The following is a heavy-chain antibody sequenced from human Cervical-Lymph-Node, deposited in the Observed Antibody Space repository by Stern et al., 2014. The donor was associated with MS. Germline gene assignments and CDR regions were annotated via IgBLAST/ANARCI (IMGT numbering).Heavy chain of an antibody. CDR1: GGSFSGYY. Sequence: QVQLQQWGAGLLKPSETLSLTCAVYGGSFSGYYWSWIRQPPGKGLEWIGEINHSGSTNYNPSLKSRVTISVDTSKNQSSLKLSSVTAADTAVYYCARGTGYSSSWWVYWGQGTLVTVSS. J-gene: IGHJ4*02. CDR2: INHSGST. V-gene: IGHV4-34*01. D-gene: IGHD6-13*01. CDR3: ARGTGYSSSWWVY.